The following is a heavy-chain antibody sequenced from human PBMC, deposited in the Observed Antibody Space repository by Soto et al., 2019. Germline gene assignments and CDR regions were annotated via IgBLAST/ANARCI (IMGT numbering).Heavy chain of an antibody. Sequence: SETLSLTCTVSGGSISSSSYYWGWIRQPPGKGLEWIGSIYYSGSTYYNPSLKSRVTISVDTSKNQFSLKLSSVTAADTAVYYCARLPSMATFDYWGQGTLVTVSS. V-gene: IGHV4-39*01. CDR1: GGSISSSSYY. CDR3: ARLPSMATFDY. J-gene: IGHJ4*02. CDR2: IYYSGST. D-gene: IGHD5-12*01.